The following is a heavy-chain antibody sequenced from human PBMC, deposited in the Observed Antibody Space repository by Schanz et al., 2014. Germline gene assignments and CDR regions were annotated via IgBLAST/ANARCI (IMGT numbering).Heavy chain of an antibody. D-gene: IGHD2-2*01. J-gene: IGHJ4*02. Sequence: QVHLVESGGGVVQPGRSLRLSCAASGFTFSRYGMHWVRQAPGKGLEWVAVISDDGSGKYSADSVKGRFAISRDNSKNSLFLQMNSLSAEDTAVYYCANVAPAATYLDSWGLGTLVTVSS. CDR1: GFTFSRYG. CDR2: ISDDGSGK. CDR3: ANVAPAATYLDS. V-gene: IGHV3-30*18.